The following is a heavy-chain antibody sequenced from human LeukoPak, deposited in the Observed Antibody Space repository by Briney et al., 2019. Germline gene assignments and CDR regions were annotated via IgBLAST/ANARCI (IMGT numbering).Heavy chain of an antibody. CDR2: MYFSGST. CDR3: ARVDLVIQLWSFDY. J-gene: IGHJ4*02. CDR1: GASINSVNYY. D-gene: IGHD5-18*01. Sequence: SETLSLTCTVSGASINSVNYYWGWIRQPPGKGLEWIGSMYFSGSTYYNPSLKSRVTVSEDTSRNHFFLRLISVTAADTAVYYCARVDLVIQLWSFDYWGQGTLVTVSS. V-gene: IGHV4-39*07.